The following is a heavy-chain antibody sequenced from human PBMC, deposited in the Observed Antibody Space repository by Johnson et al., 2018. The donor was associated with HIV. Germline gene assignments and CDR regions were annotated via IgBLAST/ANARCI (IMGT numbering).Heavy chain of an antibody. D-gene: IGHD1-26*01. CDR1: GFTFSSYD. V-gene: IGHV3-66*01. J-gene: IGHJ3*02. Sequence: EVQLVESGGGLVQPGGSLRLSCAASGFTFSSYDMHWVRQATGKGLEWVSVIYSGGSTYYADSVKGRFTISRDNSKNTLYLQMNSLRAEDTAVYYCAKAQGSLPVEIYAFDIWGQGTMVTVSS. CDR2: IYSGGST. CDR3: AKAQGSLPVEIYAFDI.